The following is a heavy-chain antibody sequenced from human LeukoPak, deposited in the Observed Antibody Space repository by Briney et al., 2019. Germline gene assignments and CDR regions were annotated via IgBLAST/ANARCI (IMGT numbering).Heavy chain of an antibody. D-gene: IGHD3-10*01. CDR1: GFTFDDYA. CDR3: VKDGNYYGSGSSPGWFDP. CDR2: ISWNSGSI. V-gene: IGHV3-9*01. Sequence: PGGSLRLSCAASGFTFDDYAMHWVRQAPGKGLEWVSGISWNSGSIGYAVSVKGRFTISRDNAKNSLYLQMNSLRAEDTALYYCVKDGNYYGSGSSPGWFDPWGQGALVTVSS. J-gene: IGHJ5*02.